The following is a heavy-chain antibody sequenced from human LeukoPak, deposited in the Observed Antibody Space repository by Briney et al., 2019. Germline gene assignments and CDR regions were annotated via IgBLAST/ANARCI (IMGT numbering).Heavy chain of an antibody. J-gene: IGHJ5*02. CDR3: AKEPREYCSSTSCPNWIDP. V-gene: IGHV3-23*01. CDR2: ISGSGGTT. CDR1: GCTFSSYA. D-gene: IGHD2-2*01. Sequence: PGGSLRLSCAVSGCTFSSYAMSWVRQAPGKGLEWVSAISGSGGTTYYADSVQGRFTISRDNSKNTLYLQMSSLRAEHTAVYYCAKEPREYCSSTSCPNWIDPWGQGTLVTVSS.